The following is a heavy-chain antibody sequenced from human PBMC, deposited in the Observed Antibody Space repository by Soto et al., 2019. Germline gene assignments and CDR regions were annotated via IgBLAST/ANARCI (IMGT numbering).Heavy chain of an antibody. CDR3: AREVAAIPYVEY. V-gene: IGHV4-31*03. D-gene: IGHD2-15*01. CDR1: GDSVRNGGYY. CDR2: IYYTGST. Sequence: QVQLQESGPGLVKPSQTLSLTCTVSGDSVRNGGYYWNWIRQYPGKGLEWIGYIYYTGSTSYNPSLESRLTISADTSKNQFSLRLRSVTAADTAVYYCAREVAAIPYVEYWGQGALVTISS. J-gene: IGHJ4*02.